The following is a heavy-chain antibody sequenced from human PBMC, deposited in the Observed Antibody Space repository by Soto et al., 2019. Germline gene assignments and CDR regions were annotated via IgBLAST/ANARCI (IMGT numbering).Heavy chain of an antibody. V-gene: IGHV3-21*01. CDR3: ASMGPYYDFWSGYFAFDI. CDR1: GFTFSSYS. D-gene: IGHD3-3*01. J-gene: IGHJ3*02. CDR2: ISSSSSYL. Sequence: GGSLRLSCAASGFTFSSYSMNWVRQAPGKGLEWVSSISSSSSYLYYADSVKGRFTISRDNAKNSLYLQMNSLRAEDTAVYYCASMGPYYDFWSGYFAFDIWGQGTMVTVSS.